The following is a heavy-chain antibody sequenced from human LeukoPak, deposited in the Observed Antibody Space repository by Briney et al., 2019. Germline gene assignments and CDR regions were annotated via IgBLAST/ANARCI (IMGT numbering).Heavy chain of an antibody. J-gene: IGHJ3*01. Sequence: MPSETLSLTCTVSGGSLSGHYWSWIRQPPGKRLEWIGYVSYTGRTKYNPSLQSRVTISIDTSKSQFSLKLASVTSADTAVYSCARLLDNDISGGPDTFDVWGQGTTVIVSS. CDR1: GGSLSGHY. CDR2: VSYTGRT. CDR3: ARLLDNDISGGPDTFDV. D-gene: IGHD3-22*01. V-gene: IGHV4-59*11.